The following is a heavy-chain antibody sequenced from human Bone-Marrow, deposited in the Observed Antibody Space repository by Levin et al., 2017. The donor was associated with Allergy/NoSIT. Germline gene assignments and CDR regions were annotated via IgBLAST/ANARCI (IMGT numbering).Heavy chain of an antibody. J-gene: IGHJ1*01. CDR3: ARRGCPGTSCSFQY. CDR1: GYNFSTYW. Sequence: KVSCKGFGYNFSTYWIGWVRQMSGKGLEWMGIIYPGDSETRNSPSFEGQVRMSVDKSISTAYLQWSSLKASDTAMYYCARRGCPGTSCSFQYWGQGTLVTVSS. V-gene: IGHV5-51*01. CDR2: IYPGDSET. D-gene: IGHD2-2*01.